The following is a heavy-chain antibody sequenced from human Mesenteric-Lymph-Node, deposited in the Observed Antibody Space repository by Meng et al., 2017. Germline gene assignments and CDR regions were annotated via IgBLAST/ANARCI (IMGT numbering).Heavy chain of an antibody. Sequence: GGSLRLSCAASGFSFSEAHMNWIRQAPGKGLEWVASIVGTGTTTYYAASVEGRFTISRDNAKNSLYLQMNSLTVEDTAVYYCAKWRTTAQSEFEYWGQGTTVTVSS. CDR3: AKWRTTAQSEFEY. J-gene: IGHJ4*02. CDR2: IVGTGTTT. CDR1: GFSFSEAH. D-gene: IGHD1-1*01. V-gene: IGHV3-11*01.